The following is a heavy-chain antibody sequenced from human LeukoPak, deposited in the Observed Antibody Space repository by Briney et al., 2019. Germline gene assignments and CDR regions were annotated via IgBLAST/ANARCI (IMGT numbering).Heavy chain of an antibody. V-gene: IGHV3-43*01. CDR1: GFTFDDYT. D-gene: IGHD1-14*01. J-gene: IGHJ4*02. CDR2: ISWDGGST. CDR3: VIPRNTSPFDY. Sequence: GGSLRLSCAASGFTFDDYTMHWVRQAPGKGLEWVSLISWDGGSTYYADSVKGRFTISRNNSKNSLYLQMNSLRTEDTALYYCVIPRNTSPFDYWGQGTLVTVSS.